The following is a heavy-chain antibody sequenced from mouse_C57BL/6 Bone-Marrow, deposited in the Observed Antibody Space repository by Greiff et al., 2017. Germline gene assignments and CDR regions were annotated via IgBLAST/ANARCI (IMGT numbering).Heavy chain of an antibody. Sequence: QVQLQQSGAGLVRPGASVTLSCKASGYTFTDYEMHWVKQTPVHGLEWIGAIDPETGGTAYNPQFKGKAILTADKYSSTAYMERRSLTSEDSAVYYCTTGGDWGPGTTLTVSS. CDR1: GYTFTDYE. V-gene: IGHV1-15*01. J-gene: IGHJ2*01. CDR2: IDPETGGT. D-gene: IGHD1-1*02. CDR3: TTGGD.